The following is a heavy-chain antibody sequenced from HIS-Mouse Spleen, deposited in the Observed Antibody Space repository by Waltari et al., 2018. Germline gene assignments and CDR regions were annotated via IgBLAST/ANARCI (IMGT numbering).Heavy chain of an antibody. CDR3: AREIPYSSSWYDWYFDL. D-gene: IGHD6-13*01. Sequence: QLQLQESGPGLVKPSETLSLTCTVSGGSISSSSYYWGWTRKPPGKGLEWFGSIYYSGSTYYNPALKSRVTISVDTSKNQFSLKLSSVTAADTAVYYCAREIPYSSSWYDWYFDLWGRGTLVTVSS. V-gene: IGHV4-39*07. CDR2: IYYSGST. J-gene: IGHJ2*01. CDR1: GGSISSSSYY.